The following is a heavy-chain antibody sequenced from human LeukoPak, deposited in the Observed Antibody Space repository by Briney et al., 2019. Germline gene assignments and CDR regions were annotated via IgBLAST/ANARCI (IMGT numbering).Heavy chain of an antibody. CDR3: ARIPVADPFDY. CDR1: GGSFSGYY. CDR2: INHSGST. J-gene: IGHJ4*02. D-gene: IGHD6-19*01. V-gene: IGHV4-34*01. Sequence: SETLSLTCAVYGGSFSGYYLSWIRQPPGKGLEWIGEINHSGSTNYNPSLKSRVTISVDTSKNQFSLKLSSVTAAETAVYYCARIPVADPFDYWGQGTLVTVSS.